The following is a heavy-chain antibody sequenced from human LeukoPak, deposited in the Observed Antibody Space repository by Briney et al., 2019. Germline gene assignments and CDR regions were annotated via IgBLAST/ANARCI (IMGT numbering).Heavy chain of an antibody. Sequence: SETLSLTCTVSGVSVSSGSYYWSWIRQPPGKGLEWIGYIYYSGSTNYNPSLKSRATISVDTSKNQFSLKLSSVTAADTAVYYCASAYYDRSGHFDYWGQGTLVTVSS. CDR2: IYYSGST. D-gene: IGHD3-22*01. CDR1: GVSVSSGSYY. J-gene: IGHJ4*02. V-gene: IGHV4-61*01. CDR3: ASAYYDRSGHFDY.